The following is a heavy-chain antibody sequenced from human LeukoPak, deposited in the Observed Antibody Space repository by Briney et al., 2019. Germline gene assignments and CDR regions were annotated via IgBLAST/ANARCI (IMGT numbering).Heavy chain of an antibody. J-gene: IGHJ4*02. V-gene: IGHV4-59*12. CDR1: GGSISSYY. Sequence: SETLSLTCTVSGGSISSYYWSWIRQPPGKGLEWIGTSFYIGSTYYSPSLKSRVTISVDTSKNQFSLKLSSVTAADTAVYYCARDSGSYYRYFDYWGQGTLVTVSS. CDR2: SFYIGST. CDR3: ARDSGSYYRYFDY. D-gene: IGHD1-26*01.